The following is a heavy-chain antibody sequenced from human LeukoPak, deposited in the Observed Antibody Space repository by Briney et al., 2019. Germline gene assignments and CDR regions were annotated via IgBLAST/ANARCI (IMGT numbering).Heavy chain of an antibody. D-gene: IGHD5/OR15-5a*01. V-gene: IGHV4-30-2*01. CDR1: GGSISRTGYS. J-gene: IGHJ4*02. CDR2: TYHSGST. CDR3: ARDSVY. Sequence: PSETLSLTCTVSGGSISRTGYSWSWIRQPPGQGLEWLAYTYHSGSTYYNPSLKSRLTISLDTSKNQFSLKLSSVTAADTAVYYCARDSVYWGQGTLVTVSS.